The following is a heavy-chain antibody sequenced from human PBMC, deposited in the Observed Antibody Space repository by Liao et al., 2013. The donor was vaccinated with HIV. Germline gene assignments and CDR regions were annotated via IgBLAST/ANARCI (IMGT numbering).Heavy chain of an antibody. CDR3: ARDRGDGYSLDYFDF. Sequence: QVQLQESGPGLVKPSETLSLTCTVSGGSISSYQWTWIRQPPGKGLEWIGHVYYSGSTNYNSSLKSRVTISADTSKNQFSLKVTYVTAADTAVYYCARDRGDGYSLDYFDFWGQGTLVTVSS. J-gene: IGHJ4*02. CDR1: GGSISSYQ. CDR2: VYYSGST. V-gene: IGHV4-59*12. D-gene: IGHD5-24*01.